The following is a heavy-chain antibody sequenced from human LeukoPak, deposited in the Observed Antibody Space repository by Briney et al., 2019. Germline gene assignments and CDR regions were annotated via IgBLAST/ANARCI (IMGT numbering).Heavy chain of an antibody. Sequence: ASVKVSCKASGYTFTSYDINWVRQATGQGLEWMGWMNPNSGNTGYAQKFQGRVTMTRNTSISTAYMELSSLRSEDTAVYYCARGGLRRITMVRGVSYLFDYWGQGTLVTVSS. CDR1: GYTFTSYD. CDR3: ARGGLRRITMVRGVSYLFDY. CDR2: MNPNSGNT. J-gene: IGHJ4*02. D-gene: IGHD3-10*01. V-gene: IGHV1-8*01.